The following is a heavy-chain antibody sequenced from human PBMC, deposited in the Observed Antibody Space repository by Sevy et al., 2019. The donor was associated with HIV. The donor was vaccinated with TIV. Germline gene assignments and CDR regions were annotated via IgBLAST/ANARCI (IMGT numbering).Heavy chain of an antibody. J-gene: IGHJ6*02. D-gene: IGHD3-9*01. CDR1: GGTFSSYA. CDR2: IIPIFGTA. CDR3: ASGSYYDILTGYYTGGRHYYYGMDV. V-gene: IGHV1-69*13. Sequence: ASVKVSCKASGGTFSSYAISWVRQAPGQGLEWMGGIIPIFGTANYAQKFQGRVTITADESTSTANMELGSLRSEDTAVYYCASGSYYDILTGYYTGGRHYYYGMDVWGQGTTVTVSS.